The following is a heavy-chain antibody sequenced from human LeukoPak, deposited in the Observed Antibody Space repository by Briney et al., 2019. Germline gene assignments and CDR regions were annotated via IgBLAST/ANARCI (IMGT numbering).Heavy chain of an antibody. CDR2: IKFDGSDK. D-gene: IGHD3-10*01. J-gene: IGHJ4*02. CDR1: GFTFSNYW. V-gene: IGHV3-7*01. Sequence: GGSLRLSCAASGFTFSNYWMSWVRQAPGKGLEWVANIKFDGSDKFYVDSVKGRFTISRDNAKNTLYLQMNSLRAEDTAVYYCARHLNYYLDYWGQGTLVTVSS. CDR3: ARHLNYYLDY.